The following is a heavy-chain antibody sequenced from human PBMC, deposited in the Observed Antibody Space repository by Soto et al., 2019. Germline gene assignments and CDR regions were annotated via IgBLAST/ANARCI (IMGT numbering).Heavy chain of an antibody. CDR1: GGSISSGDYY. J-gene: IGHJ4*02. CDR3: ARGRYSYGFGLDY. V-gene: IGHV4-30-4*01. D-gene: IGHD5-18*01. CDR2: IYYSGST. Sequence: SETLSLTCTVSGGSISSGDYYWSWIRQPPGKGLEWIGYIYYSGSTYYNPSLKSRVTISVDTSKNQFSLKLSSVTAADTAVYYCARGRYSYGFGLDYWGQGTLVTVYS.